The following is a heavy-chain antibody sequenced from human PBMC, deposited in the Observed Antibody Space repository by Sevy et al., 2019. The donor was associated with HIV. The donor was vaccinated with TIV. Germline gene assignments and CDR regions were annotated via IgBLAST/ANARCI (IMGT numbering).Heavy chain of an antibody. J-gene: IGHJ2*01. Sequence: GGSLRLSCAASGFTFSDHYMDWVRQAPGKGLEWVGRTRNKANSYTTEYAASVKGRFTISRDDSKNSLYLQMNSLKTEDTAVYYCARDSPEYYDSSGYYSWYFDLWGRGTLVTVSS. D-gene: IGHD3-22*01. CDR1: GFTFSDHY. CDR2: TRNKANSYTT. V-gene: IGHV3-72*01. CDR3: ARDSPEYYDSSGYYSWYFDL.